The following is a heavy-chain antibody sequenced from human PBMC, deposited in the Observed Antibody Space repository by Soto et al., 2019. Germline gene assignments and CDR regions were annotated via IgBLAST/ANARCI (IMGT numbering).Heavy chain of an antibody. J-gene: IGHJ6*02. CDR2: IYYDGNA. CDR1: SGSFNSGGYY. V-gene: IGHV4-31*03. Sequence: TLSLTCSVSSGSFNSGGYYWSLIRQHPGNGLGWIGVIYYDGNAYYNPSLKSRVYISIDTSKNQFSLRLSSVNAADAAEYYCARAPIPNWNYYGMDVWGQGTTVT. CDR3: ARAPIPNWNYYGMDV. D-gene: IGHD1-1*01.